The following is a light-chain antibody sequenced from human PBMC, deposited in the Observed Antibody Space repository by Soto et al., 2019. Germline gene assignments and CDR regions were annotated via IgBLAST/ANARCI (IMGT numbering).Light chain of an antibody. CDR1: SSDVGKYDY. CDR3: TSYTSSSTLV. Sequence: QSALTQPPSASGSPGQSVTISCTGTSSDVGKYDYVSWYQQHPGKAPKLLIYEVSNRPSGVSNRFSGSKSGNTASLTVSGLQAEDEADYYCTSYTSSSTLVFGGGTKLTVL. J-gene: IGLJ2*01. V-gene: IGLV2-14*01. CDR2: EVS.